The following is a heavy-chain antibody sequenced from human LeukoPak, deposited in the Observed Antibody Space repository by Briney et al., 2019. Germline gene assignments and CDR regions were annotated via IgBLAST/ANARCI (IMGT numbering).Heavy chain of an antibody. CDR2: IYYSGST. Sequence: SETLSLTCTVSGGSISSSSYYWGWIRQPPGKGLEWIGYIYYSGSTNYNPSLKSRVTISVDTSKNQFSLKLSSVTAADTAVYYCARGSSYGTRRSNYYYMDVWGKGTTVTVSS. V-gene: IGHV4-61*05. D-gene: IGHD5-18*01. CDR3: ARGSSYGTRRSNYYYMDV. CDR1: GGSISSSSYY. J-gene: IGHJ6*03.